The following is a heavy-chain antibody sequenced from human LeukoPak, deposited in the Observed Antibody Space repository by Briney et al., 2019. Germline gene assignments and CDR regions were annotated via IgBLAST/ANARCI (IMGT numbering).Heavy chain of an antibody. CDR1: GFTFSRYW. CDR3: VRVGFSDEGFDH. D-gene: IGHD2-21*01. Sequence: PGGSLRLSCAGSGFTFSRYWMTWVRQAPGKGLEWMANIKPDGSQENYVDSAKGRLTISRDNAKESLFLQMNSLRDEDTAVYYCVRVGFSDEGFDHWGQGTLVTVSS. J-gene: IGHJ4*02. CDR2: IKPDGSQE. V-gene: IGHV3-7*01.